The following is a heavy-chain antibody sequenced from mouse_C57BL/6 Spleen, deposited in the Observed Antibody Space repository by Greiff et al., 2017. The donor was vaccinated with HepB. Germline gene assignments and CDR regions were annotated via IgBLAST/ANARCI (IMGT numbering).Heavy chain of an antibody. V-gene: IGHV10-1*01. CDR3: VSSFIYYDYDGFAY. Sequence: EVQLVESGGGLVQPKGSLKLSCAASGFSFNTYAMNWVRQAPGKGLEWVARIRSKSNNYATYYADSVKDRFTISRDDSESMLYLQMNNLKTEDTAMYYCVSSFIYYDYDGFAYWGQGTLVTVSA. D-gene: IGHD2-4*01. CDR1: GFSFNTYA. J-gene: IGHJ3*01. CDR2: IRSKSNNYAT.